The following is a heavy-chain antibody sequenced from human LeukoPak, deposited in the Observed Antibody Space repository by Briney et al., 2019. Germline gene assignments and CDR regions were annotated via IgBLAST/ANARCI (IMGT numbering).Heavy chain of an antibody. D-gene: IGHD2-2*01. CDR1: GFTVSSNY. V-gene: IGHV3-21*01. CDR2: ISSSSSYI. Sequence: GGSLRLSCAASGFTVSSNYMSWVRQAPGKGLEWVSSISSSSSYIYYADSVKGRFTISRDNAKNSLYLQMNSLRAEDTAVYYCARPSRLTGMDVWGKGTTVTVSS. J-gene: IGHJ6*04. CDR3: ARPSRLTGMDV.